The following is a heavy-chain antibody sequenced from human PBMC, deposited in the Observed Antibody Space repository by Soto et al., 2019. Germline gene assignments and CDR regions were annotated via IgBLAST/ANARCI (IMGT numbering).Heavy chain of an antibody. CDR1: GFTFASYG. D-gene: IGHD2-2*01. J-gene: IGHJ6*02. CDR3: ARDIVVVPAAILSYYYYYGMDV. CDR2: ISAYNGKT. V-gene: IGHV1-18*01. Sequence: ASVKVSCKASGFTFASYGITWVRQAPGQGLEWMGWISAYNGKTNYAQNLQGRVTMTTDTSISTAYMELTSLRSDDTAVYYCARDIVVVPAAILSYYYYYGMDVWGQGTTVTVSS.